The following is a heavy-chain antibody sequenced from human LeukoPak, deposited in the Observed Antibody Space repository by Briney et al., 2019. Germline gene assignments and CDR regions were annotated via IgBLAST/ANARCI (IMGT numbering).Heavy chain of an antibody. Sequence: SETLSLTCTVSGGSISSSSYYWGWIRQPPGKGLEWIGYIYYSGSTNYNPSLKSRVTISVDTSKNQFSLKLSSVTAADTAVYCCAREDYYDSSGYSSAFDIWGQGTMVTVSS. CDR1: GGSISSSSYY. CDR3: AREDYYDSSGYSSAFDI. CDR2: IYYSGST. V-gene: IGHV4-61*01. J-gene: IGHJ3*02. D-gene: IGHD3-22*01.